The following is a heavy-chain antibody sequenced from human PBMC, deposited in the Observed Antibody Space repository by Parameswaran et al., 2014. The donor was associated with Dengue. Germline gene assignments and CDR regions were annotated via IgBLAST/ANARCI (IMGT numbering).Heavy chain of an antibody. J-gene: IGHJ6*02. D-gene: IGHD6-13*01. CDR3: AREYIAAAGPTNYYYYGMDV. V-gene: IGHV3-33*01. CDR2: IWYDGSNK. Sequence: WIRQPPGKGLEWVAVIWYDGSNKYYADSVKGRFTISRDNSKNTLYLQMNSLRAEDTAVYYCAREYIAAAGPTNYYYYGMDVWGQGTTVTVSS.